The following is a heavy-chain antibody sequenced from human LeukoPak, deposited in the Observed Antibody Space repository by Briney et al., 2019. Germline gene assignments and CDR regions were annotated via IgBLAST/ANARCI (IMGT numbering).Heavy chain of an antibody. Sequence: GGSLRLSCAASGFTFSSYGMHWVRQAPGKGLEWVAVISYDGSNKYYADSVKGRFTISRDNSKNTLYLQMNSLRAEDTAVYYRAKGAYGGNWFDPWGQGTLVTVSS. CDR3: AKGAYGGNWFDP. CDR2: ISYDGSNK. V-gene: IGHV3-30*18. D-gene: IGHD3-16*01. J-gene: IGHJ5*02. CDR1: GFTFSSYG.